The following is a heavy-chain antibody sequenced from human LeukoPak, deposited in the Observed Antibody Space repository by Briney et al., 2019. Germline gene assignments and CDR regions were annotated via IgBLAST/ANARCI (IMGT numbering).Heavy chain of an antibody. CDR1: GGSISSSNW. Sequence: PSETLSLTCAVSGGSISSSNWWSWVRQPPGKGLEWIGEIYHSGSTNYNPSLKSRVTISVDKSKNQFSLKLSSVTAADTAVYYCASTWRITIFGVDISNGDYYYMDVWGKGTTVTVSS. D-gene: IGHD3-3*01. J-gene: IGHJ6*03. CDR2: IYHSGST. V-gene: IGHV4-4*02. CDR3: ASTWRITIFGVDISNGDYYYMDV.